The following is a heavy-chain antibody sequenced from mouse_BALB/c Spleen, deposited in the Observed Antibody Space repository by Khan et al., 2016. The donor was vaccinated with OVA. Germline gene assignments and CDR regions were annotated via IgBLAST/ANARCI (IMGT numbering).Heavy chain of an antibody. CDR2: ISSGSATI. CDR1: GFTFSSFG. V-gene: IGHV5-17*02. J-gene: IGHJ1*01. D-gene: IGHD2-4*01. Sequence: EVELVESGGGLVRPGGSRKLSCAASGFTFSSFGMHWVRQAPEKGLEWVAYISSGSATIYYADTVKGRFTISRDNPKNTLFLQMTSLRSEDTAIYSCARSLITTGYFDVWGAGTTVTVSS. CDR3: ARSLITTGYFDV.